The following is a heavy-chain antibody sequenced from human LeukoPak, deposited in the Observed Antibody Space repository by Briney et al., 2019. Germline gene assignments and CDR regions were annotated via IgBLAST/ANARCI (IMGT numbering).Heavy chain of an antibody. CDR3: ARGARTITYSSSSYFDY. D-gene: IGHD6-6*01. J-gene: IGHJ4*02. CDR2: MSPNSGNT. V-gene: IGHV1-8*03. Sequence: ASVKVSCKASGYTFTSYDINWVRQATGQGLEWMGWMSPNSGNTGYAQKFQGRVTITRNTSISTAYMELSSLRSEDTAVYYCARGARTITYSSSSYFDYWGQGTLVTVSS. CDR1: GYTFTSYD.